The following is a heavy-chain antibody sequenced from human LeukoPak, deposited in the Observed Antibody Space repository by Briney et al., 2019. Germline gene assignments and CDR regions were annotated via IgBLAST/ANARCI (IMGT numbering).Heavy chain of an antibody. CDR3: VRSRLDGYDSGGYLYYFDY. V-gene: IGHV1-2*06. J-gene: IGHJ4*02. Sequence: ASVKVSCKASGYTFTSYCVHWVRQAPGQGLEWIGRINPSADITTYAQKFQGRVTVTRDTSINTAYMELSSLRSGDTAVYYCVRSRLDGYDSGGYLYYFDYWGQGTLVTVSS. D-gene: IGHD3-22*01. CDR1: GYTFTSYC. CDR2: INPSADIT.